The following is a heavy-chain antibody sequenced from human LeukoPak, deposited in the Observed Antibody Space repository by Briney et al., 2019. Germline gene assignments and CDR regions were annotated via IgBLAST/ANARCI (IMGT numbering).Heavy chain of an antibody. CDR1: GFTFSSYW. V-gene: IGHV3-7*01. CDR3: ARDQEYQLICD. D-gene: IGHD2-2*01. Sequence: PGGSLRLSCAASGFTFSSYWMNWARQAPGRGLEWVASINHNGNVNYYVDSVKGRFTISRDNAKNSLYLQMNSLRAEDTAVYYCARDQEYQLICDWGQGTLVTVSS. J-gene: IGHJ4*02. CDR2: INHNGNVN.